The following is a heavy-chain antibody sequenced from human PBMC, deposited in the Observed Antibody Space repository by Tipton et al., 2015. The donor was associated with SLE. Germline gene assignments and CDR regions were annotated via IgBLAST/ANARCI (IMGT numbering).Heavy chain of an antibody. V-gene: IGHV3-23*01. CDR1: GFTFSSYA. Sequence: GSLRLSCAASGFTFSSYAMSWVRQAPGKGLEWVSAISGSGGSTYYADSVKGRFTISRDNSKNTLYLQMNSLRAEDTAVYYCAKGGDYDFWSGYPNRFDPWGQGTLVTVSS. J-gene: IGHJ5*02. D-gene: IGHD3-3*01. CDR3: AKGGDYDFWSGYPNRFDP. CDR2: ISGSGGST.